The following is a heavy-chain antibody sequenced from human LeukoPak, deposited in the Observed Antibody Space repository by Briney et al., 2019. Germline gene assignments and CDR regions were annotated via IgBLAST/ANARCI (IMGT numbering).Heavy chain of an antibody. V-gene: IGHV1-18*01. CDR2: ISAYNGNT. J-gene: IGHJ4*02. CDR3: ARDPHVNEGLSPQID. CDR1: GYTFTSYG. D-gene: IGHD2/OR15-2a*01. Sequence: GASVKVSCKASGYTFTSYGISWVRQAPGQGLEWMGWISAYNGNTNYAQKLQGRVTMTTDTSTSTAYMELRSLRSDDTAVYYCARDPHVNEGLSPQIDWGQGTLVTVSS.